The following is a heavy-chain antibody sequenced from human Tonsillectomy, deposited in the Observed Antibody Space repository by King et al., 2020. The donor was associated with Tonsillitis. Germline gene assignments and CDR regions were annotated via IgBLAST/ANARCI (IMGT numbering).Heavy chain of an antibody. Sequence: VQLVESGGGLVQPGGSLRLSCVAPGFTFNNYWMTWVRQAPGKGLEWVASIRQDGSGKYYVDSVKGRFTVSRDNAKSSVYLEMNSLRAEDTAVYYCARDLVVVAAATPHFDYWGQGTLVTVSS. J-gene: IGHJ4*02. D-gene: IGHD2-15*01. CDR2: IRQDGSGK. CDR3: ARDLVVVAAATPHFDY. CDR1: GFTFNNYW. V-gene: IGHV3-7*01.